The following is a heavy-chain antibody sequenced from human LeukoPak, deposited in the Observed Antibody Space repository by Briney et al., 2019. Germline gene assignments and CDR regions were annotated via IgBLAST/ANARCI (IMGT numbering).Heavy chain of an antibody. Sequence: GGSLRLSCAASGFTFNSYAMSWVRQAPGKGLEWVSGFTGSGGRTYYADPVKGRFTISRDNSKNTLYLQMNSLRAEDTAVYYCARDRVTIRGALDYWGQGTLVTVSS. V-gene: IGHV3-23*01. CDR1: GFTFNSYA. CDR3: ARDRVTIRGALDY. D-gene: IGHD2-21*02. CDR2: FTGSGGRT. J-gene: IGHJ4*02.